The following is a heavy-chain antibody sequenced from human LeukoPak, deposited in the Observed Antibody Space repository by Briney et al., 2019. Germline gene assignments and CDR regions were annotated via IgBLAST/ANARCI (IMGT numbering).Heavy chain of an antibody. CDR3: ATSGSRYFGS. CDR1: GFTFSRYS. Sequence: GGSLRLSCAASGFTFSRYSMHWVRQAPGKGLEWVSSITGSSSSIYYADSVRGRFTISRDNAKNSLYLQMNSLKVEDTAVYTGATSGSRYFGSWGQGTLVTVSS. V-gene: IGHV3-21*01. J-gene: IGHJ4*02. CDR2: ITGSSSSI. D-gene: IGHD1-26*01.